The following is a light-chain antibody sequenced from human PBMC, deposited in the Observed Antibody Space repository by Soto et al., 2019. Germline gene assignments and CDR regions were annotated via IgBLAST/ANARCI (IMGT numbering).Light chain of an antibody. CDR2: GNS. V-gene: IGLV1-40*01. J-gene: IGLJ1*01. Sequence: QSVLTQPPSVSGAPGQRVTISCTGSSSNIGAGYDVHWYQQLPGTAPKLLIYGNSNRPSGVPVRFSGSKSSTSASLAITGLRAEDEADYYCQSYDSSLSGYVFGTGTKLTVL. CDR3: QSYDSSLSGYV. CDR1: SSNIGAGYD.